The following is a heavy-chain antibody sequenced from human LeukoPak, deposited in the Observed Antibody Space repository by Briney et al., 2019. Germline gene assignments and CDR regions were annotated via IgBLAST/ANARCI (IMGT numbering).Heavy chain of an antibody. Sequence: GGSLRLSCAASGFTFSSYGMHWVRQAPGKGLEWVAFIRYDGSNKYYADSVKGRFTISRDNSKNTLYLQMNSLRAEDTAVYYCAKRYCTDTSCHLGPYYYYMDVWGKGTTVTIS. CDR3: AKRYCTDTSCHLGPYYYYMDV. V-gene: IGHV3-30*02. CDR1: GFTFSSYG. CDR2: IRYDGSNK. D-gene: IGHD2-2*01. J-gene: IGHJ6*03.